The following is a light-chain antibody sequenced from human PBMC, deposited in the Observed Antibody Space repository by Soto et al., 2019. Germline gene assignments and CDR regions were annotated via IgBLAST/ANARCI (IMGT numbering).Light chain of an antibody. J-gene: IGKJ2*01. V-gene: IGKV3-20*01. CDR2: GSS. Sequence: EIVLTQSPRSLSLSPRERATPSCRASQSVSSNHLAWYQQRPGQAPRLLIYGSSRRATGIPDRFSGSGSGTDFTLTISRLEPEDFGMYYRHPYGSSTYTFGQGTKVDIK. CDR1: QSVSSNH. CDR3: HPYGSSTYT.